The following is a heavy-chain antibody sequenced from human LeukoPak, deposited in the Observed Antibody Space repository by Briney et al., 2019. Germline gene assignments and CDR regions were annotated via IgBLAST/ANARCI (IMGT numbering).Heavy chain of an antibody. CDR3: ARDLAQYYDILTGYYNLDY. V-gene: IGHV4-4*07. D-gene: IGHD3-9*01. CDR2: IYTSGST. J-gene: IGHJ4*02. Sequence: SETLSLTCTVSGGSISIYYWSWIRQPAGKGLEWIGRIYTSGSTNYNPSLKSRVTMSVDTSKNQFSLKLSSVTAADTAVYYCARDLAQYYDILTGYYNLDYWGQGTLVTVSS. CDR1: GGSISIYY.